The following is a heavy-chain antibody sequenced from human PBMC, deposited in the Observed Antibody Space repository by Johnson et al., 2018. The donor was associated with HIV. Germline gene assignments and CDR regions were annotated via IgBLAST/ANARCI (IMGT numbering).Heavy chain of an antibody. J-gene: IGHJ3*02. CDR3: ARPVVAVASTHHAFDI. CDR2: ISSRGSTI. CDR1: GFTFSDYY. Sequence: VKLVESGGGLVKPGGSLRLSCAASGFTFSDYYMSWIRQAPGKGLEWVSYISSRGSTIYYADSVKGRFTISRDNAKRSLYLQMNSLRAEDTAVYYCARPVVAVASTHHAFDIWGQGTMVTVSS. D-gene: IGHD6-19*01. V-gene: IGHV3-11*04.